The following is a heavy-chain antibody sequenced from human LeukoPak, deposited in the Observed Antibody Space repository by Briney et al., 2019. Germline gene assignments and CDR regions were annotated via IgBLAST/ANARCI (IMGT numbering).Heavy chain of an antibody. CDR3: ARNNGMDV. Sequence: GRSLRLSCAASGFALSSHWMTWVRQVPGRGPEWVANVNRDGSETYYLDSVKGRFTISKDNAKNSLYLQMNSLRAEDTALYHCARNNGMDVWGQGTTVIISS. V-gene: IGHV3-7*03. J-gene: IGHJ6*02. CDR2: VNRDGSET. CDR1: GFALSSHW.